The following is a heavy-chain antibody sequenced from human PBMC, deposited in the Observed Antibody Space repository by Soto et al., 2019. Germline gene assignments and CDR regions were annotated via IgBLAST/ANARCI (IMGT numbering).Heavy chain of an antibody. Sequence: DVQLLESGGGLVQPGGSLRLSCVASGFSFSANAMTWVRQAPGKGLEWVSSILHIGDSAYYADSVKGWFTISRDNSKSTLYLQMNSLRAEDTAVYYCARRGLSNNDYWGQGTLVTVSS. D-gene: IGHD1-1*01. CDR2: ILHIGDSA. V-gene: IGHV3-23*01. J-gene: IGHJ4*02. CDR3: ARRGLSNNDY. CDR1: GFSFSANA.